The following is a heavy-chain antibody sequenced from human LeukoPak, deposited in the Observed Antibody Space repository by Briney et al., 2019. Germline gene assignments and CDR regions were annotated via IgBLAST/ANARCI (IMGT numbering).Heavy chain of an antibody. J-gene: IGHJ6*03. Sequence: PGGSLRLSCAASGFTVSSNYMSWVRQAPGEGLEWVASIRSYSSYIHYADSVKGRFTISRDDAKKSLDLQMNSLRAEDTAVYFCARYSEVYYYVDVWGAGTTVIVSS. D-gene: IGHD2-21*01. CDR2: IRSYSSYI. V-gene: IGHV3-21*01. CDR3: ARYSEVYYYVDV. CDR1: GFTVSSNY.